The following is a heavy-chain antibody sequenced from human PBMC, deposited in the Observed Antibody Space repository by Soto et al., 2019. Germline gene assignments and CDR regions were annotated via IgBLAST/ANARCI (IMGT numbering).Heavy chain of an antibody. CDR2: INVGNGNT. J-gene: IGHJ4*02. CDR1: GYIFTTYA. V-gene: IGHV1-3*01. D-gene: IGHD3-22*01. CDR3: AYDSSGYLDY. Sequence: SVKDSCKASGYIFTTYAMHWGRQAPGQRLEWMGWINVGNGNTKYSQKFQGRVTITRDTSASTAHMELSSLRSEDTAVYYCAYDSSGYLDYWGQGTLVTVSS.